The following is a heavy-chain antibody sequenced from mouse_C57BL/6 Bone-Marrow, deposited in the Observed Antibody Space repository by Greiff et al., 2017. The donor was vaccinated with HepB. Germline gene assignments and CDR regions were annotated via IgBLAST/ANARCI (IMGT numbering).Heavy chain of an antibody. V-gene: IGHV1-55*01. CDR3: ARYYYGSSYVASWFAY. CDR2: IYPGSGST. Sequence: VQLQQPGAELVKPGASVKMSCKASGYTFTSYWITWVKQRPGQGLEWIGDIYPGSGSTNYNEKFKSKATLTVDTSSSTAYMQHSSLTSEDSAVYYCARYYYGSSYVASWFAYWGQGTLVTVSA. D-gene: IGHD1-1*01. J-gene: IGHJ3*01. CDR1: GYTFTSYW.